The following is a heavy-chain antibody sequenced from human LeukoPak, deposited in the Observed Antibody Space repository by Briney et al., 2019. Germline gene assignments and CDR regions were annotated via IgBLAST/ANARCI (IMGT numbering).Heavy chain of an antibody. CDR1: GFTFNSYW. Sequence: GGSLGLSCAASGFTFNSYWMSWVRQAPGKGLEWVSSISSSSNNIYYADSVKGRFTISRDNGKNSLYLLMNSLRAEDTAVYYCVYGGGYFQHWGQGTLVTVSS. J-gene: IGHJ1*01. CDR2: ISSSSNNI. D-gene: IGHD4-23*01. CDR3: VYGGGYFQH. V-gene: IGHV3-21*01.